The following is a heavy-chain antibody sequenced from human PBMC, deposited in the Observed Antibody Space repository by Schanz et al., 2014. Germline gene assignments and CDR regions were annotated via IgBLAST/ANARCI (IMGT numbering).Heavy chain of an antibody. Sequence: EVQLGESGGGLVQPGGSLRLSCAASGFTVSNNYMSWVRQPPGKGLEWVSVLYNNGAAYYAESVRGRFAISRDNSKNTLYLQMNSLRVEDTAVYYCARDGRLEGWFDPWGQGTLVIVSS. V-gene: IGHV3-66*01. CDR3: ARDGRLEGWFDP. CDR1: GFTVSNNY. D-gene: IGHD6-6*01. J-gene: IGHJ5*02. CDR2: LYNNGAA.